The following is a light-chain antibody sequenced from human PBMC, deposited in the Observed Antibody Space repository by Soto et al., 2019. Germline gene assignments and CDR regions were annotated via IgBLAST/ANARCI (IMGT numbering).Light chain of an antibody. CDR3: QQYDVWPPLT. J-gene: IGKJ4*01. V-gene: IGKV3-15*01. Sequence: ETVMTQSPVTLSVSPGEGATLSCRASQSVRRNLAWYQQRPGQAPRLLIYGASTRATGIPARFSGSGSGTEFTLTISSLQSEDFAVYYCQQYDVWPPLTFGGGTKVDIK. CDR1: QSVRRN. CDR2: GAS.